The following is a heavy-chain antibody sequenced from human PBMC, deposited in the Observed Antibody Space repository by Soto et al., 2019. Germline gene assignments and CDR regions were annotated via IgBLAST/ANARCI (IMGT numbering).Heavy chain of an antibody. CDR2: SNHSGST. J-gene: IGHJ4*02. Sequence: QVPLQQWGAGLLKPSETLSLTCAVYGGSFSGYYWSWIRQPPGKGLEWIGESNHSGSTNYNPSLKSRVTISVDTSKKQFSLELGSVTAADTAVYYCATFPYYYGSGSYYGGVYWGQGTLVTVSS. CDR1: GGSFSGYY. CDR3: ATFPYYYGSGSYYGGVY. D-gene: IGHD3-10*01. V-gene: IGHV4-34*01.